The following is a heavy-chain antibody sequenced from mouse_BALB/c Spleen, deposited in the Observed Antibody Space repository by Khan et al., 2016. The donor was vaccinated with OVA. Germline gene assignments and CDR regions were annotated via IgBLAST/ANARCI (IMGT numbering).Heavy chain of an antibody. J-gene: IGHJ3*01. V-gene: IGHV5-6*01. CDR1: GFTFSTYG. D-gene: IGHD1-1*01. CDR3: ARLAYYYDSEGFAY. CDR2: VSSGGSYT. Sequence: EVMLVESGGDLVKPGGSLKLSCAASGFTFSTYGMSWVRQTPDKRLEWVATVSSGGSYTYYPDSVKGRFTISRDNAKNTLYLQMSSLKSEDTAMFYGARLAYYYDSEGFAYWGQGTLVTVSA.